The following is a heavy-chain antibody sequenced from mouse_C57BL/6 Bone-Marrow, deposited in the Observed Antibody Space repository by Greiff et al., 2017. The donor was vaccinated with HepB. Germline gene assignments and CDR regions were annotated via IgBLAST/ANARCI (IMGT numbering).Heavy chain of an antibody. Sequence: QVQLKQPGAELVMPGASVKLSCKASGYTFTSYWMHRVKQRPGQGLEWIGEIDPSDSYTNYNQKFKGKSTLTVDKSSSTAYMQLSSLTSEDSAVYYCARERGLEGAFDYWGQGTTLTVSS. V-gene: IGHV1-69*01. D-gene: IGHD3-3*01. CDR1: GYTFTSYW. CDR3: ARERGLEGAFDY. CDR2: IDPSDSYT. J-gene: IGHJ2*01.